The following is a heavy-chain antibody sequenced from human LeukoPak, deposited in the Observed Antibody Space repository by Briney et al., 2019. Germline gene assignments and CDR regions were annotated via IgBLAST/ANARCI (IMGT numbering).Heavy chain of an antibody. CDR3: ARLAALRGFYYYMDV. CDR1: GYSISSGYY. V-gene: IGHV4-38-2*02. Sequence: SETLSLTCTVSGYSISSGYYWDWIRQPPGKGLEWIGSIYHSGSTFYNPSLKNRVTISVDTSKNQFYLRLSSVTAADTAVYFCARLAALRGFYYYMDVWGKGTTVTVSS. D-gene: IGHD6-6*01. J-gene: IGHJ6*03. CDR2: IYHSGST.